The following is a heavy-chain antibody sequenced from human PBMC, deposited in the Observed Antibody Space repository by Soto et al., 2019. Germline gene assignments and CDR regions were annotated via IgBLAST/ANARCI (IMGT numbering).Heavy chain of an antibody. V-gene: IGHV4-34*01. CDR3: ASSNSIVVVPAATPNYWFDP. J-gene: IGHJ5*02. Sequence: SETLSLTCAVYGGSFSGYYWSWIRQPPGKGLEWIGEINHSGSTNYNPSLKSRVTISVDTSKNQFSLELSSVTAADTAVYYCASSNSIVVVPAATPNYWFDPSGQATLVTVSS. CDR1: GGSFSGYY. CDR2: INHSGST. D-gene: IGHD2-2*02.